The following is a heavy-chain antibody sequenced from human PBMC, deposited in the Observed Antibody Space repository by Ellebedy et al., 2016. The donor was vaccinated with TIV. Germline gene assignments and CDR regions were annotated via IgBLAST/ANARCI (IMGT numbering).Heavy chain of an antibody. CDR1: GFTFSRYA. V-gene: IGHV3-23*01. J-gene: IGHJ4*02. Sequence: PGGSLRLSCAASGFTFSRYAMSWVRQAPGKGLEWVSGIFGSGGGISYADSVKGRFTISRENSKNTLYLQMNSLRVEDTAIYYCARGKSGTYIHHAFDSWGQGTLVTVSS. D-gene: IGHD1-14*01. CDR2: IFGSGGGI. CDR3: ARGKSGTYIHHAFDS.